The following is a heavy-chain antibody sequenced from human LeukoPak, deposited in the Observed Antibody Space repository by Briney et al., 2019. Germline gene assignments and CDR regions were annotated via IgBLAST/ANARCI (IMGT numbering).Heavy chain of an antibody. CDR3: AREGSSRFDY. CDR1: GYTVTSYG. V-gene: IGHV1-18*01. CDR2: ISAYNGNT. Sequence: ASVKVSCKSSGYTVTSYGISWIRQAPGPGLEWMGWISAYNGNTNYAQKLQGRATMTTDTSTSTAYMELRSRRSDDTAVYYCAREGSSRFDYWGQGTMVTVSS. J-gene: IGHJ4*02. D-gene: IGHD2-2*01.